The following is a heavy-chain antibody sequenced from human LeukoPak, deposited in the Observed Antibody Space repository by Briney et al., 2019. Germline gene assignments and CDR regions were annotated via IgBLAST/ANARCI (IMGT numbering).Heavy chain of an antibody. V-gene: IGHV3-66*01. Sequence: GGSLRLSCAASGFTVSSNYMSWVRQAPGKGLEWVSVIYSGGSTYYADSVKGRFTISRDNAKNTLYLQMNSLRAEDTAVYYCSRRWLQHALDIWGQGTMVTVSS. J-gene: IGHJ3*02. D-gene: IGHD5-24*01. CDR2: IYSGGST. CDR1: GFTVSSNY. CDR3: SRRWLQHALDI.